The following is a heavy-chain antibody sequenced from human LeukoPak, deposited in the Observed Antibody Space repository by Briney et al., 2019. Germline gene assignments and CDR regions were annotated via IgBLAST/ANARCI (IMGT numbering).Heavy chain of an antibody. V-gene: IGHV4-34*01. J-gene: IGHJ4*02. CDR3: ARGGIQSFDY. Sequence: SETLSLTCAVYGGSFSGYYWSWIRQPPGKGLEWIGEINHSGSTNYNPSLKSRVTISVDTSKNQFSLKLSSVTAADTAAYYCARGGIQSFDYWGQGTLVTVSS. CDR1: GGSFSGYY. CDR2: INHSGST.